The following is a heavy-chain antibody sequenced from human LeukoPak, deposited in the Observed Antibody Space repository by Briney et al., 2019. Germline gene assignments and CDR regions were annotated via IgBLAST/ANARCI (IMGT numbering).Heavy chain of an antibody. CDR1: GGSISSYY. V-gene: IGHV4-59*01. CDR3: ARDDYGNYEFDY. J-gene: IGHJ4*02. D-gene: IGHD4-11*01. CDR2: IYYSGST. Sequence: SETLSLTCTVSGGSISSYYWSWIRQPPGKGLEWIGYIYYSGSTNYNPSLKSRVTISVDTSKNQFSLKLSSVTAADTAVYYCARDDYGNYEFDYWGQGTLVTVSS.